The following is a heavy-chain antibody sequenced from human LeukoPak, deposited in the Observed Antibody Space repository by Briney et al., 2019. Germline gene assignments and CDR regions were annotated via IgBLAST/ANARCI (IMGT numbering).Heavy chain of an antibody. Sequence: VASVKVSCKASGYTFTSYGITWVRQAPGQGLEWMGWISAYNGNTNYAQRLQGRVTMTTDTSTSTAYMELRSLRSDDTAVYHCARDFRGNTVTSKGYTFDIWGQGTMVTVSS. CDR2: ISAYNGNT. CDR3: ARDFRGNTVTSKGYTFDI. J-gene: IGHJ3*02. CDR1: GYTFTSYG. V-gene: IGHV1-18*01. D-gene: IGHD4-17*01.